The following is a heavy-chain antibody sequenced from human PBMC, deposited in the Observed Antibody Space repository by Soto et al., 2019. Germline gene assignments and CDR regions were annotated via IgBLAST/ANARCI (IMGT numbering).Heavy chain of an antibody. CDR2: IYYSGST. Sequence: SETLSLTCSVSGGSISSSSYYWGWIRQPPGKGREWIGSIYYSGSTYYNPSLKSRVTISVDTSKNQFSLKLSSVTAADTAVYYCARCVAPTGTVNWGQGTLVTVSS. J-gene: IGHJ4*02. CDR1: GGSISSSSYY. D-gene: IGHD1-1*01. V-gene: IGHV4-39*01. CDR3: ARCVAPTGTVN.